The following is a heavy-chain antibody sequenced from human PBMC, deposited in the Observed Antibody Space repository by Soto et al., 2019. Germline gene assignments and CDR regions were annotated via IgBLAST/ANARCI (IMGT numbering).Heavy chain of an antibody. CDR2: ISGSGGST. D-gene: IGHD2-2*01. CDR3: AKALLGYCSSTSCYEHYYYGMDV. Sequence: GGSLRLSCSASGVTFSSYAMSWVRQAPGKGLEWVSAISGSGGSTYYADSVKGRFTISRDNSKNTLYLQMNSLRAEDTAVYYCAKALLGYCSSTSCYEHYYYGMDVWGQGTTVTVSS. V-gene: IGHV3-23*01. J-gene: IGHJ6*02. CDR1: GVTFSSYA.